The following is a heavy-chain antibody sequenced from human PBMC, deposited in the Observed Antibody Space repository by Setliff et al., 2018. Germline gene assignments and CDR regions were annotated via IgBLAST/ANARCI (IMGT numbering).Heavy chain of an antibody. CDR3: ARGRGAIDY. CDR1: FDSMTNYY. V-gene: IGHV4-4*09. Sequence: SETLSLTCTVSFDSMTNYYWTWVRLPPGKGLEWIGNIHHSASTNYNPSLKSRVSISIDTSETHFSLKLDSVTAADTAVYYCARGRGAIDYWGQGTLVTVSS. CDR2: IHHSAST. D-gene: IGHD1-26*01. J-gene: IGHJ4*02.